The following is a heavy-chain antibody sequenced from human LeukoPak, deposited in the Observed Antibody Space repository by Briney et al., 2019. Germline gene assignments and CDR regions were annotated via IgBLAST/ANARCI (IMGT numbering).Heavy chain of an antibody. V-gene: IGHV3-53*01. D-gene: IGHD3-10*01. CDR2: IYSGGST. CDR1: GFTVSSNY. J-gene: IGHJ4*02. Sequence: GGSLRLSCAVSGFTVSSNYMSWVRQAPGKGLEWVSVIYSGGSTYYADSVKGRFTISRDNSKNTLYLQMNSLRAEDTAVYYCARAFITMVRGVSYYFDYWGQGTLVTVSS. CDR3: ARAFITMVRGVSYYFDY.